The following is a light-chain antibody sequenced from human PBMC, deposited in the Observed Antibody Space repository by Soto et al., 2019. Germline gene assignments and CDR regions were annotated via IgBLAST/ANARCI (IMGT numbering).Light chain of an antibody. CDR3: QQYNGFSYT. CDR2: GAS. V-gene: IGKV1-5*01. CDR1: ERISTW. Sequence: DIPMTQSPSTLSASVGDRVTITCRASERISTWLAWYQQKPGKSPKLLIYGASNLERGVPSRFSASGSGTEFPLAISRLQPDDFAAYYCQQYNGFSYTVGPGTKLEIK. J-gene: IGKJ2*01.